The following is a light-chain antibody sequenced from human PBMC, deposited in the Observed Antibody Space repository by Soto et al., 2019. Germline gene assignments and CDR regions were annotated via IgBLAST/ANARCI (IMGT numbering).Light chain of an antibody. Sequence: QSALTQPASVSGSPGQSITISCTGTSSDIGSYNYVSWYQQHPGKAPKLIIYDVSNRPSGVSNRFSGSKSGNTASLAISGLQAEDEADYYCSSYTSSKTLVFGGGTKLTVL. J-gene: IGLJ2*01. CDR3: SSYTSSKTLV. V-gene: IGLV2-14*03. CDR1: SSDIGSYNY. CDR2: DVS.